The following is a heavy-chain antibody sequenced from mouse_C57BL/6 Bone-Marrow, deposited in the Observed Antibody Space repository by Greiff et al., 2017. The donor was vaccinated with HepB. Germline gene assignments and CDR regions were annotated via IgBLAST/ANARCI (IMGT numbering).Heavy chain of an antibody. CDR2: IRNKANNHAT. V-gene: IGHV6-6*01. CDR1: GFTFSDAW. J-gene: IGHJ2*01. D-gene: IGHD1-2*01. Sequence: EVKLVESGGGLVQPGGSMKLSCAASGFTFSDAWMDWVRQSPEKGLEWVAEIRNKANNHATYYAESVKGRFTISRDDSKSSVYLQMNSLRAEDTGIYYCTSLLRRYYFDYWGQGTTLTVSS. CDR3: TSLLRRYYFDY.